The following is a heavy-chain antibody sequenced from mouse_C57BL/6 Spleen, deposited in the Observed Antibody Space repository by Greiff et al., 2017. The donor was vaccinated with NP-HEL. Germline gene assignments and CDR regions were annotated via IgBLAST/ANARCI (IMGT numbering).Heavy chain of an antibody. CDR1: GYTFTSYW. CDR3: ARSHYGSSYLFAY. V-gene: IGHV1-7*01. CDR2: INPSSGYT. Sequence: QVQLKESGAELAKPGASVKLSCKASGYTFTSYWMHWVKQRPGQGLEWIGYINPSSGYTKYNQKFKDKATLTADKSSSTAYMQLSSLTYEDSAVYYCARSHYGSSYLFAYWGQGTLVTVSA. D-gene: IGHD1-1*01. J-gene: IGHJ3*01.